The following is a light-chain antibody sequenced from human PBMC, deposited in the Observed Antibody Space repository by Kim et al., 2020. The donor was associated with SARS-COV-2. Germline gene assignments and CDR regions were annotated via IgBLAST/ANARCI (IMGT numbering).Light chain of an antibody. V-gene: IGKV3-20*01. CDR2: GAS. J-gene: IGKJ2*02. Sequence: LSPGERATLSCRASQSVRSSYLAWYQQKPGQAPRLLIYGASSRATGIPDRFSGSGSGTDFTLTISRLEPEDFAVYYCQQYCSSPRTFGQGTKLEI. CDR3: QQYCSSPRT. CDR1: QSVRSSY.